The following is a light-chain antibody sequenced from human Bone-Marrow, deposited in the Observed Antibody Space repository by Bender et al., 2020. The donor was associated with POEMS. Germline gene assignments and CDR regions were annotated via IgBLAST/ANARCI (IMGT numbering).Light chain of an antibody. CDR1: SSDIGTYDR. J-gene: IGLJ2*01. CDR2: EVS. V-gene: IGLV2-14*02. CDR3: SSYTSSTTLV. Sequence: QSALTQPASVSGSPGQSITISCTGASSDIGTYDRVSWYQHHPGQVPKLLLYEVSRRPSGVPDRFSGSKSGNTASLTISGLQAEDEADYYCSSYTSSTTLVFGGGTKLTVL.